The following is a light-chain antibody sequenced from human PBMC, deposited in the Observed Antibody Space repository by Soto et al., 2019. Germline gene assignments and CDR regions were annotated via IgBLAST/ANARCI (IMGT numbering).Light chain of an antibody. V-gene: IGKV3-20*01. CDR1: QSVRSSH. J-gene: IGKJ1*01. Sequence: EIVLTQSPGTLSLSPGERATLSCRASQSVRSSHLAWYQQKPGQASRLLIYGASTRATGIPGRFSGSGSGTDFSLTISGLEPEDIAVYSCQQYSASPATFGQGTKVEI. CDR3: QQYSASPAT. CDR2: GAS.